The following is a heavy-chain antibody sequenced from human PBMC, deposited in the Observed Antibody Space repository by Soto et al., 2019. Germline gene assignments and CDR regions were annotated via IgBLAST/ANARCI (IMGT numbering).Heavy chain of an antibody. V-gene: IGHV1-69*12. Sequence: QVQLVQSGAEVKKPGSSVKVSCKASGGTFSSYAISWVRQAPGQGLEWMGGIIPIFGTANYAQKFQGRVTITADESTSTGYMELSSLRSEYTAVYYCANEIPIEVWFDPWGQGTLVTVSS. CDR2: IIPIFGTA. CDR3: ANEIPIEVWFDP. D-gene: IGHD2-21*01. CDR1: GGTFSSYA. J-gene: IGHJ5*02.